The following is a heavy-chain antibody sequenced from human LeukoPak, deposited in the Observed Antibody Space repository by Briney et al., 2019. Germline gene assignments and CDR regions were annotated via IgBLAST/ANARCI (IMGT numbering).Heavy chain of an antibody. CDR2: INPNSGGT. CDR1: GYTFTGYY. V-gene: IGHV1-2*02. D-gene: IGHD3/OR15-3a*01. Sequence: GASVKVSCKASGYTFTGYYMHWVRQAPGQGLEWMGWINPNSGGTNYAQKFQGRVTMTRDTSISTAYMELSSLRSEDTAVYYCATAGDAIDSVMIWDFWGQGTLVTVSS. CDR3: ATAGDAIDSVMIWDF. J-gene: IGHJ4*02.